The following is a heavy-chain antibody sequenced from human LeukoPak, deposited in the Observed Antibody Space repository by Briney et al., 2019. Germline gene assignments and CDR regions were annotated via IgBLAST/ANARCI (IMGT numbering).Heavy chain of an antibody. Sequence: GGSLRLSCSASGFSFSSYTMTWVRQAPGKGPEWVSIISGGGDTTFYTDSVKGRFTISRDNSKNTLYLQMNSLRVEDTAVYYCAKGLPYESRAYYARLFDEWGQGTLVTVSS. CDR2: ISGGGDTT. CDR3: AKGLPYESRAYYARLFDE. D-gene: IGHD3-22*01. CDR1: GFSFSSYT. V-gene: IGHV3-23*01. J-gene: IGHJ4*02.